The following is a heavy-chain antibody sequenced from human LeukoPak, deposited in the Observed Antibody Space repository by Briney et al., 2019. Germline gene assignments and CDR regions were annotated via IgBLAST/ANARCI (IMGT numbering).Heavy chain of an antibody. J-gene: IGHJ5*02. CDR1: GGSISSYY. V-gene: IGHV4-59*12. D-gene: IGHD6-6*01. Sequence: SETLSLTCTVSGGSISSYYWSWIRQPPGKGLEWIAYIYDSGSTNYNPSLKSRVTISVDTSKNQFSLKLSSVTAADTAVYYCARGAPYSSSSRGRWFDPWGQGTLVTVSS. CDR3: ARGAPYSSSSRGRWFDP. CDR2: IYDSGST.